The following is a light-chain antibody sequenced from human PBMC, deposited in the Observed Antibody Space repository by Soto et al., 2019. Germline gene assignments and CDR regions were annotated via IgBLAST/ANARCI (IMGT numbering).Light chain of an antibody. J-gene: IGKJ1*01. CDR1: QSISSW. CDR3: QQYNSYSPPT. CDR2: DAS. V-gene: IGKV1-5*01. Sequence: DIQMTQSPSTLSASVGDRVTITCRASQSISSWLAWYQQKPGKAPKLLIYDASSLESGVPSRFSGSGSGTEFTLTISSLQPDDSATYYCQQYNSYSPPTFGQGTKVDIK.